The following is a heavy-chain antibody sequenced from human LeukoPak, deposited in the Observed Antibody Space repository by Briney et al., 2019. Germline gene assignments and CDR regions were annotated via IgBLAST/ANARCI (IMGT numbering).Heavy chain of an antibody. V-gene: IGHV3-23*01. D-gene: IGHD6-6*01. Sequence: GGSLRLSCAASGFTFSSYGMSWVRQAPGKGLEWVSAISGSGGSTYYADSVKGRFTISRDNSKNTLYLQMNSLRAEDTAVYYCARGKIAARLAFDYWGQGTLVTVSS. CDR3: ARGKIAARLAFDY. CDR2: ISGSGGST. J-gene: IGHJ4*02. CDR1: GFTFSSYG.